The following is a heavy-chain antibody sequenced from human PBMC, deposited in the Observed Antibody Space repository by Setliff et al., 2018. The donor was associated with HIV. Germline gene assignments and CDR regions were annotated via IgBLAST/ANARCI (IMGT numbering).Heavy chain of an antibody. CDR2: ISGSGGST. CDR3: AKDLDIVVVPAAPDAFDI. CDR1: GFTFSSYA. Sequence: GESLKISCAASGFTFSSYASGWVRQAPGKGLEWVSAISGSGGSTYYADSVKGRFTISSDNSKNTLYLQMNSLRAEDTAVYYCAKDLDIVVVPAAPDAFDIWGQGTMVTVS. J-gene: IGHJ3*02. V-gene: IGHV3-23*01. D-gene: IGHD2-2*03.